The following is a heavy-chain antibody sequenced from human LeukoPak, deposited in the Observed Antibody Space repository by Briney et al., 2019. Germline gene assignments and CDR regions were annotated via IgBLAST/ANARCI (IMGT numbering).Heavy chain of an antibody. CDR1: GGSISSSSYY. CDR3: ATPGDSGSWYDFDF. CDR2: IYYSGTT. Sequence: SETLSLTCSVSGGSISSSSYYWGWIRQPPRKELEWIGSIYYSGTTYYNPSFKGRVTISVDTSKNHFSLNLTSVTAADTAVYYCATPGDSGSWYDFDFWGQGTLVTVSS. V-gene: IGHV4-39*02. J-gene: IGHJ4*02. D-gene: IGHD6-13*01.